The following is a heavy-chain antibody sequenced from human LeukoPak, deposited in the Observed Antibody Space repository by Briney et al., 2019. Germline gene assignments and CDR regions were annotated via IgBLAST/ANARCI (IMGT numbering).Heavy chain of an antibody. V-gene: IGHV3-23*01. CDR3: ARGSLITIFGVVPERFDY. J-gene: IGHJ4*02. Sequence: GGSLRLSCAASGFTFSSYAMSWVRQAPGKGLEWVSAISGSGGSTYYADSVKGRFTISRDNSKNTLDLQMNSLRAEDTAVYYCARGSLITIFGVVPERFDYWGQGTLVTVSS. CDR1: GFTFSSYA. CDR2: ISGSGGST. D-gene: IGHD3-3*01.